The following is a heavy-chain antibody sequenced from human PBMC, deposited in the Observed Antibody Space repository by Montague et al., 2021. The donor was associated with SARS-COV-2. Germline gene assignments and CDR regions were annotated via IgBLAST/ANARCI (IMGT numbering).Heavy chain of an antibody. CDR2: IYISGSS. Sequence: SETLSLTCTVSGGSVSSSGYYWGWIRQPPGKGLERRGSIYISGSSYYNPSLKSRVSIIVDTSKKQFSLRLSAVTSADTAVYYCARRRRGGWVVVAPKCFDTWGQGTLVTVSS. CDR3: ARRRRGGWVVVAPKCFDT. V-gene: IGHV4-39*01. CDR1: GGSVSSSGYY. D-gene: IGHD2-15*01. J-gene: IGHJ5*01.